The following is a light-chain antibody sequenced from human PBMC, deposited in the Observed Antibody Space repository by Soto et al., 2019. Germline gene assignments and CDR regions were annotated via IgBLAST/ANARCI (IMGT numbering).Light chain of an antibody. CDR3: CSYAGSDTYV. CDR2: EVN. Sequence: QSALTQPASVSGSPGQSITISCTGTSSDVGSYSLVSWYQQHPGKAPKFMLYEVNKRPSGVSNRFSGSKSGSTASLTISGLQAEDEADYYCCSYAGSDTYVFGTGTKLTVL. CDR1: SSDVGSYSL. V-gene: IGLV2-23*02. J-gene: IGLJ1*01.